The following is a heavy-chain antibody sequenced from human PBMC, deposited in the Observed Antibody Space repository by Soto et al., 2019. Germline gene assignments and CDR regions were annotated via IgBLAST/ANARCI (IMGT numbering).Heavy chain of an antibody. D-gene: IGHD4-17*01. CDR2: IYPGDSDT. V-gene: IGHV5-51*01. CDR3: ARPANTVADYFDL. Sequence: PGESLKISCQVSGYTFTIYWIGWVGQMPGKGLEWMGIIYPGDSDTRYSPSFQGQVTISADQSINTAYLQWDSLKASDTAIYYCARPANTVADYFDLWGQGTPVTVSS. CDR1: GYTFTIYW. J-gene: IGHJ4*02.